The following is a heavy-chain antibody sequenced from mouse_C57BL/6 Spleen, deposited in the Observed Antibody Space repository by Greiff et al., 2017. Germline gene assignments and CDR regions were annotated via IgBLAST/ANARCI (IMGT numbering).Heavy chain of an antibody. V-gene: IGHV1-39*01. D-gene: IGHD2-3*01. J-gene: IGHJ2*01. CDR1: GYSFTDYN. Sequence: QLQESGPELVKPGASVKISCKASGYSFTDYNMNWVKQSNGKSLEWIGVLNPNYGTTSYNQKFKGKATLTVDQSSSTAYMQLNSLTSEDSAVYYGARGGDGYPYYFDYWGQGTTLTVSS. CDR3: ARGGDGYPYYFDY. CDR2: LNPNYGTT.